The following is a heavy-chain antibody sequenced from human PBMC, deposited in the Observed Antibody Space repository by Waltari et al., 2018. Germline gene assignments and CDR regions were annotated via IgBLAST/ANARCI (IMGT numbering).Heavy chain of an antibody. J-gene: IGHJ4*02. CDR3: ARGMGGSYPFDY. CDR2: IYYSGTT. Sequence: QLQLQESGPGLVRPSETLSLTCRVSGGSISSSTYSWGWIRQPPGKGPEWIGSIYYSGTTHYNPSPKSRVTISADTSKNQFSLMLTSVTAADTAVYYCARGMGGSYPFDYWGQGILVTVSS. V-gene: IGHV4-39*07. CDR1: GGSISSSTYS. D-gene: IGHD1-26*01.